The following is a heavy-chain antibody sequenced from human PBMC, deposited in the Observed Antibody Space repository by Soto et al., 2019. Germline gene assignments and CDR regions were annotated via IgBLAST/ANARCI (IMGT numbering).Heavy chain of an antibody. CDR2: IWYDGSNK. CDR3: AREWTMIVVVNRPSYGMDV. V-gene: IGHV3-33*01. D-gene: IGHD3-22*01. J-gene: IGHJ6*02. Sequence: GGSLRLSCAASGFTFSSYGMHWVRQAPGKGLEWVAVIWYDGSNKYYADSVKGRFTISRDNSKNTLYLQMNSLRAEDTAVYYCAREWTMIVVVNRPSYGMDVWGQGTTVTVSS. CDR1: GFTFSSYG.